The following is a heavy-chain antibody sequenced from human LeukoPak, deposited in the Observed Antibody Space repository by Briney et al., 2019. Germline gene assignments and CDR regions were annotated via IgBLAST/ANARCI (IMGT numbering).Heavy chain of an antibody. V-gene: IGHV1-2*06. Sequence: ASVKVSCKASGYTFTGYYMHWVRQAPGQGLEWMGRINPNSGGTNYAQKFQGRVTMTRDTSISTAYMQLNRLRSDDTAVYSCARGRGEMARGPGDYWGQGTLVTVSS. CDR2: INPNSGGT. D-gene: IGHD5-24*01. CDR1: GYTFTGYY. CDR3: ARGRGEMARGPGDY. J-gene: IGHJ4*02.